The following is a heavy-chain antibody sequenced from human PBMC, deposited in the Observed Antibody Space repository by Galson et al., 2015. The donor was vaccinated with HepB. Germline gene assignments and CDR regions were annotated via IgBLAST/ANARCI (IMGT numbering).Heavy chain of an antibody. J-gene: IGHJ6*02. CDR2: IKQDGSEK. CDR3: TRDGSGIAVYYYYYGMDV. D-gene: IGHD6-19*01. CDR1: GFTFSSYW. V-gene: IGHV3-7*03. Sequence: SLRLSCAASGFTFSSYWMSWVRQAPGKGLEWVANIKQDGSEKYYVDSVKGRFTISRDNAKNSLYLQMNSLRAEDTAVYYCTRDGSGIAVYYYYYGMDVWGQGTTVTVSS.